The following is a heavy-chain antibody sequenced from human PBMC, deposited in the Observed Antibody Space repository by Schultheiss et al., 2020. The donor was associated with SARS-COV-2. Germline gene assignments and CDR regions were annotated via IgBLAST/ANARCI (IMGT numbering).Heavy chain of an antibody. J-gene: IGHJ5*02. D-gene: IGHD6-19*01. CDR3: ARENIAVAGKGWFDP. CDR2: ISSSSSYI. CDR1: GFTFSNAW. V-gene: IGHV3-21*01. Sequence: GGSLRLSCAASGFTFSNAWMSWVRQAPGKGLEWVSSISSSSSYIYYADSVKGRFTISRDNAKNSLYLQMNSLRAEDTAVYYCARENIAVAGKGWFDPWGQGTLVTVSS.